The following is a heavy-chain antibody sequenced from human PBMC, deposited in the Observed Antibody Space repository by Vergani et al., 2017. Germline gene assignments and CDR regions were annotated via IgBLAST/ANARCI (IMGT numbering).Heavy chain of an antibody. D-gene: IGHD2-15*01. CDR2: INHSGST. CDR3: ARGRYDCSGGSCYPSMDV. Sequence: QVQLQQWGAGLLKPSETLSLTCAVYGGSFSGYYWSWIRQPPGKGLEWIGEINHSGSTNDNPSLKSRVTISVDTSKNQFSLKLSSVTAADTAVYYCARGRYDCSGGSCYPSMDVWGQGTTVTVSS. J-gene: IGHJ6*02. CDR1: GGSFSGYY. V-gene: IGHV4-34*01.